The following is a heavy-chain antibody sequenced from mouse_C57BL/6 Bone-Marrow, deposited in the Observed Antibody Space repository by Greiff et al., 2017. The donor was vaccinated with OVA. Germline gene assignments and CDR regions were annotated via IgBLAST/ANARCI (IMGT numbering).Heavy chain of an antibody. CDR1: GFSLSTSGMG. D-gene: IGHD1-1*01. CDR3: ARSITTVVANYYAMDY. Sequence: QVTLKVSGPGILQSSQTLSLTCSFSGFSLSTSGMGVSWIRQPSGKGLEWLAHIYWDDDKRYNPSLKSRLTISKDTSRNQVFLKITSVDTADTATYYGARSITTVVANYYAMDYWGQGTSVTVSS. J-gene: IGHJ4*01. CDR2: IYWDDDK. V-gene: IGHV8-12*01.